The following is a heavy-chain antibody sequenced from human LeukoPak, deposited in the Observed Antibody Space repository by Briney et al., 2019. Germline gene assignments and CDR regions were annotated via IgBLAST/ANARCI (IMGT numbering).Heavy chain of an antibody. CDR2: ISSNGGST. Sequence: GGSLRLSCSASGFTFSTFAMHWVRQAPGKGLQYVSAISSNGGSTYYAGSVKGRFIISRDNSKNTLYLQMNSLRAEDTAVYYCAREQVAVPGGDCWGQGTLVTVSS. CDR3: AREQVAVPGGDC. CDR1: GFTFSTFA. J-gene: IGHJ4*02. V-gene: IGHV3-64*04. D-gene: IGHD5-12*01.